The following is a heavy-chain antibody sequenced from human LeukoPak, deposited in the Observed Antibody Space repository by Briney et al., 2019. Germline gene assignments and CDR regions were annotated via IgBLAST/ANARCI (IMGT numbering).Heavy chain of an antibody. CDR3: ARELIVFYYFDY. D-gene: IGHD3-22*01. CDR2: IYHSGST. Sequence: PSETLSLTCTVSGYSISSGYYWGWIRQPPGKGLEWIGSIYHSGSTYYNPSLKSRVTISVDTSKNQFSLKLSSVTAADTAVYYCARELIVFYYFDYWGQGTLVTVSS. J-gene: IGHJ4*02. V-gene: IGHV4-38-2*02. CDR1: GYSISSGYY.